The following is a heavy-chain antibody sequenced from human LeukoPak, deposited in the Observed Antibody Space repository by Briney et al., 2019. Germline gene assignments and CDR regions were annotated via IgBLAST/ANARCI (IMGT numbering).Heavy chain of an antibody. CDR2: ISWNSGNI. V-gene: IGHV3-9*03. D-gene: IGHD6-19*01. J-gene: IGHJ4*02. Sequence: GGSLRLXCAGSGFTYDDYAMHWVRQAPGKGLEWVSSISWNSGNIAYADSVKGRFTISRDNAKNSLYLQMNSLRPDDMALYYCAKGHSSSPWSIFDYWGQGTLVTVSS. CDR3: AKGHSSSPWSIFDY. CDR1: GFTYDDYA.